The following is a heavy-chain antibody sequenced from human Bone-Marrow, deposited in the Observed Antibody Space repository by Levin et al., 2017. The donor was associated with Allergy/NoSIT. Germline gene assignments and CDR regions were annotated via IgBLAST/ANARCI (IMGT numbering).Heavy chain of an antibody. CDR2: IRSKANNYAT. CDR3: TRSLDGSGSYGY. Sequence: PGGSLRLSCAASGATFSGSAMHWVRQASGKGLEWVGRIRSKANNYATAYAASVKGRFTISRDDSKNTAYLQMNSLRTEDTAVYYCTRSLDGSGSYGYWGQGTLVTVSS. CDR1: GATFSGSA. J-gene: IGHJ4*02. D-gene: IGHD1-26*01. V-gene: IGHV3-73*01.